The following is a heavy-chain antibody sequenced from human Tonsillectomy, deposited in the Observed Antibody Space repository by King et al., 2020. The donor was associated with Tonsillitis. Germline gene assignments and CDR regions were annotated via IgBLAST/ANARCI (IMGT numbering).Heavy chain of an antibody. D-gene: IGHD4-17*01. J-gene: IGHJ4*02. CDR2: IGGDGGST. V-gene: IGHV3-43*02. Sequence: VQLVESGGGVVQPGGSLRLSCAASGFTFDDYAMHWVRQAPGKGLEWVSLIGGDGGSTYYADSVKGRFTISSDNSKNSLYLQMNSLKTEDTALYYCAKDYGDYVSLADYWGQGTLVTVSS. CDR1: GFTFDDYA. CDR3: AKDYGDYVSLADY.